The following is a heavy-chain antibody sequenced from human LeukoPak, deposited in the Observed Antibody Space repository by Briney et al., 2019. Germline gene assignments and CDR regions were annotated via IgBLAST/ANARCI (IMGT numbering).Heavy chain of an antibody. CDR1: GGSISSGGYS. V-gene: IGHV4-30-2*01. J-gene: IGHJ6*02. CDR3: ASIVVVPAAKFVAQGNYYYGMDV. Sequence: SQTLSLTCAVSGGSISSGGYSWSWIRQPPGKGLEWIGYIYHSGSTYYNPSLKSRVTISVDRSKNQFSLKLSSVTAADTAVYYCASIVVVPAAKFVAQGNYYYGMDVWGQGTAVTVSS. D-gene: IGHD2-2*01. CDR2: IYHSGST.